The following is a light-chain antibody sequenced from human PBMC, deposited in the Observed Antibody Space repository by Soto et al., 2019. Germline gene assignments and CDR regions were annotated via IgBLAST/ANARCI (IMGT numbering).Light chain of an antibody. CDR1: QSVTNN. V-gene: IGKV3-15*01. J-gene: IGKJ2*01. Sequence: EIVMAQSPATLSVSPGERATLSCRASQSVTNNLAWYQQKPGQAPRLLMYGASTRATGIPARFSGSGSGTEFTLTLSSLQSEDFAVYYCQQYNYWPPTYTFGPGTKLEIK. CDR3: QQYNYWPPTYT. CDR2: GAS.